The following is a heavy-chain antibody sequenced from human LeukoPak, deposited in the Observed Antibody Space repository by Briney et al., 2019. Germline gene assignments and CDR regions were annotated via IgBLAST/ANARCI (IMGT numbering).Heavy chain of an antibody. J-gene: IGHJ6*03. CDR3: ARGATAGRFSLRPTGAYYMDV. D-gene: IGHD6-13*01. CDR2: INPNSGGT. Sequence: ASVKVSCKASGYTFTYYYLHWVRQAPGQGLEWMGWINPNSGGTNYAQKFQGRVTMTRDTSINTAYMELSSLRFDDTAVYYCARGATAGRFSLRPTGAYYMDVWGKGTTVTVSS. CDR1: GYTFTYYY. V-gene: IGHV1-2*02.